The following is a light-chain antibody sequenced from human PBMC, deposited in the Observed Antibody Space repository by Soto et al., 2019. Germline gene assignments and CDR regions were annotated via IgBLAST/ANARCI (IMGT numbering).Light chain of an antibody. CDR3: EQYNGYSSWT. CDR2: KAS. J-gene: IGKJ1*01. CDR1: QSISTW. V-gene: IGKV1-5*03. Sequence: DIQMTQSPSTLSASVGDRVTITCRASQSISTWLAWYQQKPGEAPKVLIYKASTLKTGVPSRFSGIGSGTEFTLTISTLQPDDFATYDCEQYNGYSSWTFGQGTKVEIK.